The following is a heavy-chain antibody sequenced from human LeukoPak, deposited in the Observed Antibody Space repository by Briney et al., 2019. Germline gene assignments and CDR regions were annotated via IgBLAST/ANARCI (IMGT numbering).Heavy chain of an antibody. CDR3: ARHPTTPDY. J-gene: IGHJ4*02. V-gene: IGHV4-39*01. D-gene: IGHD1-14*01. CDR2: IYYTGLT. Sequence: SETLSLTCAVSGGSISSSTYHWGWIRQAPGKGLEWIGTIYYTGLTYYSPSLSSRVTISLDTSRNQFSLKLTTMTAADTPVYFCARHPTTPDYWGQGTLVTVSS. CDR1: GGSISSSTYH.